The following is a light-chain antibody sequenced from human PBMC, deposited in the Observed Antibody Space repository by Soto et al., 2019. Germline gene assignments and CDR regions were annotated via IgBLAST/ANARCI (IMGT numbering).Light chain of an antibody. J-gene: IGKJ1*01. V-gene: IGKV1-39*01. CDR3: QQSYSNTQT. CDR1: QSISIH. Sequence: DIQMTQSPSSLSASVGDRVTITCRASQSISIHLNWYQHKPGKAPKLLIYAASSLESGVPSRFSADGSGTDFTLTISSLQPEDFATYYCQQSYSNTQTFGQGTKVEIK. CDR2: AAS.